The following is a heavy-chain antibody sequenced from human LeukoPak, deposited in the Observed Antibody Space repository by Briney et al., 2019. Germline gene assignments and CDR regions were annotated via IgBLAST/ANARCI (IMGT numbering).Heavy chain of an antibody. CDR1: GYSISSGYY. Sequence: PSETLSLTCTVSGYSISSGYYWGWIRQPPGKGLEWIGSIYHSGSTYYNPSLKSRVTISVDTSKNQFSLKLSSVTAADTAVYYCGRDPPGAFDYWGQGTLVTVSS. CDR3: GRDPPGAFDY. CDR2: IYHSGST. V-gene: IGHV4-38-2*02. D-gene: IGHD3-10*01. J-gene: IGHJ4*02.